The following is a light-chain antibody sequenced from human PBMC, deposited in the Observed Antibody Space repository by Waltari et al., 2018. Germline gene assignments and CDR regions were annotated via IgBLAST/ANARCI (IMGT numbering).Light chain of an antibody. J-gene: IGLJ2*01. Sequence: SYVLTQPPSVSVAPGQTAKITCGGTNIGSKSVHWYQQKAGQAPVLVVYDDFDRPSGIPERFSGSNSGNTATLTISRVEAGDEADVYCQVWDNSDHHVVFGGGTKLTVL. CDR1: NIGSKS. V-gene: IGLV3-21*02. CDR3: QVWDNSDHHVV. CDR2: DDF.